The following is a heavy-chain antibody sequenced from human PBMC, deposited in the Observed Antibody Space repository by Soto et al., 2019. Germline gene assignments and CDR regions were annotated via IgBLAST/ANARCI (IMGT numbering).Heavy chain of an antibody. J-gene: IGHJ4*02. CDR2: INQDGSEK. CDR3: ARDGVEAGLYLDN. V-gene: IGHV3-7*01. Sequence: PGGSLRLSCAASGSTFNSYWMSWVRQAPGKGLEWVANINQDGSEKYYVDSVKGRFTISRDNAKNSLYLQVNSLRAEDTALYYCARDGVEAGLYLDNWGQGTLVTVSS. CDR1: GSTFNSYW. D-gene: IGHD6-19*01.